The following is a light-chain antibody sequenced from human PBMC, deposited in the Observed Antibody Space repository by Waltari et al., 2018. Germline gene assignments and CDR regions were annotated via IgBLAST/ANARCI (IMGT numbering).Light chain of an antibody. CDR1: QTVFYSSTNKNY. CDR3: QQYYSTPPT. Sequence: DILMTQSPDSLAVSLGEGATVNCKSSQTVFYSSTNKNYLAWYQQKPGQPPKLLLYWASTRESGVPDRFSGSGSETDFTLTISSLQAEDVAVYYCQQYYSTPPTFGQGTKLEI. V-gene: IGKV4-1*01. J-gene: IGKJ2*01. CDR2: WAS.